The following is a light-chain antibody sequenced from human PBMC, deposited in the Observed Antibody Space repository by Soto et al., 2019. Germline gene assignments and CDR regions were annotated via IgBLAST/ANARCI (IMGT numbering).Light chain of an antibody. CDR1: SGHSSYA. CDR3: QTWGTGPWV. V-gene: IGLV4-69*01. J-gene: IGLJ3*02. CDR2: VNSDGSH. Sequence: QSVLTQSHSASASLGASVKLTCTLSSGHSSYAIAWHQQQPEKGPRYLMKVNSDGSHSKGDGIPDRFSGSSSGAERYLTISSLQSEDEADYYCQTWGTGPWVFGGGTKLTVL.